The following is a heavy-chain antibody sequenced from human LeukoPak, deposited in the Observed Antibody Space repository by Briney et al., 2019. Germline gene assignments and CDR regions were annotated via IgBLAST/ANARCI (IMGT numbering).Heavy chain of an antibody. CDR3: ARSEYDLQGSSARWPVY. V-gene: IGHV1-3*04. CDR2: IHTGNGFT. Sequence: ASVKVSCKASGYSFTNYAFHWVRQAPGQSLEWMGWIHTGNGFTRYSQKFQGRVTITRDTSASTAYMELSSLGSEDTAVYYCARSEYDLQGSSARWPVYWGQGALVTVSS. D-gene: IGHD2/OR15-2a*01. J-gene: IGHJ4*02. CDR1: GYSFTNYA.